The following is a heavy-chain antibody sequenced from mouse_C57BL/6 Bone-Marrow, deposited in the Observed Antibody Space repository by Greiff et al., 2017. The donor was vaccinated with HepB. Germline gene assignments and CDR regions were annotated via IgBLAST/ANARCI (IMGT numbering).Heavy chain of an antibody. J-gene: IGHJ1*03. D-gene: IGHD1-1*01. CDR3: ARDTFYGSSYVWYFDV. Sequence: VQLQQSGPELVKPGASVKLSCKASGYTFTSYDINWVKQRPGQGLEWIGWIYPRDGSTKYNEKFKGKATLTVDTSSSTAYMELHSLTSEDSAVYFCARDTFYGSSYVWYFDVWGTGTTVTVSS. V-gene: IGHV1-85*01. CDR1: GYTFTSYD. CDR2: IYPRDGST.